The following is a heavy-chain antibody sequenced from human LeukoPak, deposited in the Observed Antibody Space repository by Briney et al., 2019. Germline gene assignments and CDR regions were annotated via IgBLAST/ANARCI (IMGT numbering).Heavy chain of an antibody. CDR1: GGPLTSYY. CDR2: IYYRGST. Sequence: SETLSLTCAVSGGPLTSYYWSWIRQPPGKGLEWIGFIYYRGSTNYNPSLKSRVTISVDTSKNQFSLKLSSVTAADTAVYYCARDQSISDAFDIWGQGTMVTVSS. J-gene: IGHJ3*02. D-gene: IGHD6-6*01. V-gene: IGHV4-59*12. CDR3: ARDQSISDAFDI.